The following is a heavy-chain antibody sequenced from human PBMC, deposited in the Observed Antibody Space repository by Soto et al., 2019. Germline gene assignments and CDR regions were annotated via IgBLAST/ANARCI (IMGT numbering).Heavy chain of an antibody. D-gene: IGHD6-13*01. CDR1: GFTFSSYG. J-gene: IGHJ4*02. CDR3: ARDPFSSWYLDY. CDR2: IWYDGSNK. V-gene: IGHV3-33*01. Sequence: GGSLRLSCAASGFTFSSYGMHWVRQAPGKGLEWVAVIWYDGSNKYYADSVKGRFTISRDNSKNTLYLQMNSLRAEDTAVYYCARDPFSSWYLDYWGQGTLVTAPQ.